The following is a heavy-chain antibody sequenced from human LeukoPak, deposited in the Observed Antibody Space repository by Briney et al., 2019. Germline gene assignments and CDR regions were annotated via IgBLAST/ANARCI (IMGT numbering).Heavy chain of an antibody. J-gene: IGHJ5*02. CDR3: ARIYYGSGSPSRARPGGGRNWFDP. CDR2: TKQDGSEE. D-gene: IGHD3-10*01. V-gene: IGHV3-7*01. Sequence: GGSLRLSCAASGFIFKSYWMSWVRQAPGKGLEWVANTKQDGSEENYVDSVRGRFTISRDNAKKSLYLQMNSLRAEDTAVYYCARIYYGSGSPSRARPGGGRNWFDPWGQGTLVTVSS. CDR1: GFIFKSYW.